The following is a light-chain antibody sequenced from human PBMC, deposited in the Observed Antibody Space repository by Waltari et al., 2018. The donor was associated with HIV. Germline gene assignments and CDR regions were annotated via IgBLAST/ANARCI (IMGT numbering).Light chain of an antibody. Sequence: QSVLTQPPSMSGAPGQPVTIPCTGSSSNIGPGSDVHCFQQVPGRAPRLLIHANFYRPPGVPVRFSASKSGTSASLTISGLQAEDDAVYFCQSFDIRLRGWVFGGGARVTVL. CDR2: ANF. CDR1: SSNIGPGSD. CDR3: QSFDIRLRGWV. V-gene: IGLV1-40*01. J-gene: IGLJ3*02.